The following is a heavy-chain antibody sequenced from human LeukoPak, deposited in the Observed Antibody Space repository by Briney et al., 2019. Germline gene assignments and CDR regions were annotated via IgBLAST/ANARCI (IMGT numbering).Heavy chain of an antibody. CDR3: ARDNPWEDY. CDR1: GFTFSDYY. J-gene: IGHJ4*02. CDR2: ISSSGSTI. Sequence: GGSLRLSCAASGFTFSDYYMSWIRQAPGKGLEWVSYISSSGSTIYYADSVKGRFTISRDNAKNSLYLQMDNLRADDTSMYYCARDNPWEDYWGQGTLVTVSS. V-gene: IGHV3-11*04. D-gene: IGHD1-26*01.